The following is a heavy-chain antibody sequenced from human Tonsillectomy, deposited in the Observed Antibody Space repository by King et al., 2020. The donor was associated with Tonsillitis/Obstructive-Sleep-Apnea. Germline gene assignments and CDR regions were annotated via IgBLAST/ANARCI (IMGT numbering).Heavy chain of an antibody. CDR2: IYYSEST. CDR3: ARHCISTSCFYYFDY. D-gene: IGHD2-2*01. Sequence: QLQESGPGLVKPSETLSLTCTVSVGSISSGGFYWGWIRQPPGKGLEWIGSIYYSESTYYNPSLKSRVTISVDTSKNQFSLKLSSVTAADTAVYYCARHCISTSCFYYFDYWGQGTLVTVSS. V-gene: IGHV4-39*01. J-gene: IGHJ4*02. CDR1: VGSISSGGFY.